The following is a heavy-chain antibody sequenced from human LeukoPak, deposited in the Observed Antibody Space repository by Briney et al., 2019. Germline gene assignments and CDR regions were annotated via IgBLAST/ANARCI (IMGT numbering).Heavy chain of an antibody. CDR1: GFTFSSYA. CDR2: ISGSGGST. V-gene: IGHV3-23*01. Sequence: GGSLRLSCAAYGFTFSSYAMSWVRQAPGKGLEWVSAISGSGGSTYYADSVKGRFTISRDNSKNTLYLQMNSLRAEDTAVYYCAKALLGIAATATFDYWGQGTLVTVSS. J-gene: IGHJ4*02. CDR3: AKALLGIAATATFDY. D-gene: IGHD6-13*01.